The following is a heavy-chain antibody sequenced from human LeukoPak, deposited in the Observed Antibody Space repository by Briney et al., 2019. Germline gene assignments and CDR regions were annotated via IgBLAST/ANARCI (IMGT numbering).Heavy chain of an antibody. V-gene: IGHV1-18*01. Sequence: ASVKVSCKASGYTFTSYGISWVRQAPGQGLEWMGWISAYNGNTNYAQKLQGRVTMTTDTSTSTAYMELRSLRSDDTAVYYCARVFPDIVVVPAAMVDYWGQGTLVTVSS. CDR3: ARVFPDIVVVPAAMVDY. CDR2: ISAYNGNT. D-gene: IGHD2-2*01. CDR1: GYTFTSYG. J-gene: IGHJ4*02.